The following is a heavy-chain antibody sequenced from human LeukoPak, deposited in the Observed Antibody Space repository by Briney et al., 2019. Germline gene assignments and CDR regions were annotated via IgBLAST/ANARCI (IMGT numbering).Heavy chain of an antibody. CDR2: ISKSGTTI. D-gene: IGHD3-10*01. Sequence: GGSLRLSCAASGFTSSDYCMHWIRQAPGKGLEWVSYISKSGTTIYYADSVKGRFTISWDNAKNSLYLQMNSLRAEDTAVYYCARDRNYGAYFDYWGQGTLVTVSS. CDR1: GFTSSDYC. V-gene: IGHV3-11*01. CDR3: ARDRNYGAYFDY. J-gene: IGHJ4*02.